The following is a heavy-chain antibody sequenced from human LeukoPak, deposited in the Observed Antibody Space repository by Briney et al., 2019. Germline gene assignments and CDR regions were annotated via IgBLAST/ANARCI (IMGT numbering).Heavy chain of an antibody. J-gene: IGHJ4*02. CDR1: GYTFTSYY. D-gene: IGHD3-22*01. CDR2: INPAGGST. Sequence: ASVTVSCTASGYTFTSYYIHWVRQAPGQGLEWMGIINPAGGSTTYAQKFQGSRLTLTRDTSTSTVYMELSSLRSEDTAVYYCARGRGVRDSHTYDYFDYWGQGSLVTVSS. CDR3: ARGRGVRDSHTYDYFDY. V-gene: IGHV1-46*01.